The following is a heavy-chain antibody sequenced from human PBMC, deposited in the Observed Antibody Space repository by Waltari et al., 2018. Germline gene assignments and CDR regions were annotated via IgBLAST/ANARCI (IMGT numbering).Heavy chain of an antibody. CDR1: GDSVSSKTAA. CDR3: ARDPPDGYTYFDY. J-gene: IGHJ4*02. CDR2: TYYRARWYN. V-gene: IGHV6-1*01. D-gene: IGHD3-16*01. Sequence: QVQLQQSGPGLVKPSQTLSLTCAISGDSVSSKTAAWNWIRQSPSRGLEWLGRTYYRARWYNNYAVSVKSRITINQDTSKNQFSLQLSSGTPEDTAVYYCARDPPDGYTYFDYWGQGTLVTVSS.